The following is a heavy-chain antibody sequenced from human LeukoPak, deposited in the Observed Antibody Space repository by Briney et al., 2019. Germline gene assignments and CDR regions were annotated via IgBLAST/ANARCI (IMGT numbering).Heavy chain of an antibody. CDR2: INSDGSTT. CDR1: GFTFSSYW. J-gene: IGHJ4*02. CDR3: ASYGGNSDFDY. V-gene: IGHV3-74*01. D-gene: IGHD4-23*01. Sequence: GGSLRLSCAASGFTFSSYWMHWVRQAPGKGLVWVSRINSDGSTTTYADSVKGRFTISRDNAKNTLYLQMNSLRAEDTAVYYCASYGGNSDFDYWGQGTLVTVSS.